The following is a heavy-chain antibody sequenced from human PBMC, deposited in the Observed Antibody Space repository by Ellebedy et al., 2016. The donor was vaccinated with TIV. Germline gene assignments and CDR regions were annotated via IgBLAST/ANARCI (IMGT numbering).Heavy chain of an antibody. CDR2: ISKSGDST. Sequence: GESLKISXAASGFTFNNFAMSWVRQAPGKGLEWVSSISKSGDSTFYADSEKGRFTISRDNSKNLVYLQMNSLRAEDTAVYYCANYRRWLQSGALTDAFDIWGQGTLVTVSS. V-gene: IGHV3-23*01. CDR3: ANYRRWLQSGALTDAFDI. J-gene: IGHJ3*02. CDR1: GFTFNNFA. D-gene: IGHD5-24*01.